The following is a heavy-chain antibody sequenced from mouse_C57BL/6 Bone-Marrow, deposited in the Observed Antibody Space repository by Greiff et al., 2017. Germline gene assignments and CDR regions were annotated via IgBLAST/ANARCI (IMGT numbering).Heavy chain of an antibody. CDR2: INPGSGGT. D-gene: IGHD2-4*01. V-gene: IGHV1-54*01. Sequence: VQLQQSGAELVRPGTSVKVSCKASGYAFTNYLIEWVKQRPGQGLEWIGVINPGSGGTNYSEKFKGKATLTADKSSSTAYMQLSSLTSEDSAVYFCAREDYDDYYAMDYWGQGTSVTVSS. CDR3: AREDYDDYYAMDY. J-gene: IGHJ4*01. CDR1: GYAFTNYL.